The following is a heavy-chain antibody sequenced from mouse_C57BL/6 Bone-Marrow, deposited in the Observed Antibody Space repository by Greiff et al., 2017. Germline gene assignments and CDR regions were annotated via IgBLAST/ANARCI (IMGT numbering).Heavy chain of an antibody. D-gene: IGHD3-2*02. CDR3: ARRGQLRLRDAMDY. CDR2: ISSGGSYT. J-gene: IGHJ4*01. V-gene: IGHV5-6*01. Sequence: EVHLVESGGDLVKPGGSLKLSCAASGFTFSSYGMSWVRQTPDKRLVWVATISSGGSYTYYPASVKGRFTISRDNAKNTLYQQMSSLKSEDTAMYYCARRGQLRLRDAMDYWGQGTSVTVSS. CDR1: GFTFSSYG.